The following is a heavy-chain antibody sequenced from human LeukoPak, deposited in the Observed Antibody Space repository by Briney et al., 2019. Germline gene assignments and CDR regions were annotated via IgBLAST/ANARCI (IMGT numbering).Heavy chain of an antibody. CDR1: GGSISSYY. Sequence: SETLSLTCTVSGGSISSYYWSWIRQPPGKGLEWIGYIYDSGSTNYNPSLKSRVTISVDPSKNQFSLKLSSVTAADTAVYYCARATYYYDSSGYYYDYWGQGTLVTVSS. D-gene: IGHD3-22*01. J-gene: IGHJ4*02. CDR2: IYDSGST. CDR3: ARATYYYDSSGYYYDY. V-gene: IGHV4-59*01.